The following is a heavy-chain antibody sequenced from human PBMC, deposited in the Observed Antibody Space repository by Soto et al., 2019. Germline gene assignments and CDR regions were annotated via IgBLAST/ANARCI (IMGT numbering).Heavy chain of an antibody. CDR2: ITSGGNCK. CDR1: GVTFSSYA. CDR3: VRGTSDWYGIDY. J-gene: IGHJ4*02. Sequence: GGSLRLSCAASGVTFSSYAMSWVRQAPGKGLEWVAVITSGGNCKYYADSVEGRFTISRDNAQSTLFLQMNNLRGEDTAHYYCVRGTSDWYGIDYWGQGTPVTVSS. V-gene: IGHV3-23*03. D-gene: IGHD3-9*01.